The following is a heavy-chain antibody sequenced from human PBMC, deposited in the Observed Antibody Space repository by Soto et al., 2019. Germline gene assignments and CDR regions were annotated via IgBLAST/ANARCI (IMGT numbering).Heavy chain of an antibody. CDR1: GFTFSSYG. J-gene: IGHJ4*02. V-gene: IGHV3-30*18. CDR3: AEESYSGPLDY. D-gene: IGHD2-15*01. CDR2: ISYDGSNK. Sequence: QVQLVESGGGVVQPGRSLRLSCAASGFTFSSYGMHWVRQAPGKGLEWVAVISYDGSNKYYADSVKGRFTISRDNSKNTPNLQMNSLRAEDTAVYYGAEESYSGPLDYWGQGTLVAVSS.